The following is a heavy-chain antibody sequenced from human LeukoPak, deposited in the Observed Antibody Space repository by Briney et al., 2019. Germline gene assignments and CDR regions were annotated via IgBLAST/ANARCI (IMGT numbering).Heavy chain of an antibody. CDR3: ARDHSGSGRAFDY. Sequence: GGSLRLSCAASGFIFSSYSIHWVRQAPGKGLEWVALISSDGGKQFYAESVKGRFTISRDNSKNTLYLQVSSLRLEDTAVYYCARDHSGSGRAFDYWGLGTLVTVSS. J-gene: IGHJ4*02. CDR2: ISSDGGKQ. CDR1: GFIFSSYS. V-gene: IGHV3-30-3*01. D-gene: IGHD3-10*01.